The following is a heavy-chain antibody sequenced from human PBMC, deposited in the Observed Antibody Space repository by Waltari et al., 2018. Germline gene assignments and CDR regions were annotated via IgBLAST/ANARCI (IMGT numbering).Heavy chain of an antibody. CDR1: GGSFSGYY. D-gene: IGHD1-1*01. V-gene: IGHV4-34*01. CDR2: INHSGST. CDR3: ARPGALVASRGNRFDY. Sequence: QVQLQQWGAGLLKPSETLSLTCAVYGGSFSGYYWGWIRQPPGKGLEWIGEINHSGSTNSSPSLKSRVIISVDTSQNQFSLKLSSVTAADTAVYFCARPGALVASRGNRFDYWGQGTLVTVSS. J-gene: IGHJ4*02.